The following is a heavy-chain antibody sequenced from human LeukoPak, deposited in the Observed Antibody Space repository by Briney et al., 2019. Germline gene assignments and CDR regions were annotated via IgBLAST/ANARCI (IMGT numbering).Heavy chain of an antibody. D-gene: IGHD3-22*01. Sequence: GGSLRLSCAASGFTVSGNYMSWVRQAPGKGLEWVSVIYSGGSTYYADSVKGRFTISRDNSKNTLYLQMNSLRAEDTAVYYCARDRYYYDSSGYLYYYYGMDVWGQGTTVTVSS. CDR1: GFTVSGNY. J-gene: IGHJ6*02. CDR2: IYSGGST. V-gene: IGHV3-53*01. CDR3: ARDRYYYDSSGYLYYYYGMDV.